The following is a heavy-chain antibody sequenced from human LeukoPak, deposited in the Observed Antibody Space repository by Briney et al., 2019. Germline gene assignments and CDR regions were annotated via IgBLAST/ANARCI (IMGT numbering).Heavy chain of an antibody. D-gene: IGHD3-10*01. CDR1: GLTFTDYY. CDR2: ISSSSSYT. J-gene: IGHJ4*02. V-gene: IGHV3-11*03. Sequence: GGSLRLSCAASGLTFTDYYISWIRQAPGKGLEWVSYISSSSSYTNYADSVKGRFTISRDNAKNSLYLQMNSLRAEDTAVYYCARRTNYYYASGSSFSFDYWGQGTLVTVSS. CDR3: ARRTNYYYASGSSFSFDY.